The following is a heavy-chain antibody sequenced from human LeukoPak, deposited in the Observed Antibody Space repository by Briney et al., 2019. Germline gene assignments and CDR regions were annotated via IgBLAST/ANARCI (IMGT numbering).Heavy chain of an antibody. Sequence: PGGSLRVSCAYSGVTFSSYWMSCVREAPGQGLERVANIRQDGSEKYYVDSVKGRFTISRDNAKNSLYLQMNSLRAEDTAVYYCARAQIRYWNYDYWGQGTLVTVSS. CDR1: GVTFSSYW. V-gene: IGHV3-7*02. CDR2: IRQDGSEK. D-gene: IGHD1-7*01. J-gene: IGHJ4*02. CDR3: ARAQIRYWNYDY.